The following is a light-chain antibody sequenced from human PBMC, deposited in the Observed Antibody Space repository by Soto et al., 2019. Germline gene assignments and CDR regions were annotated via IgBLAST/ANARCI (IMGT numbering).Light chain of an antibody. CDR1: QSVSYN. CDR2: GAF. CDR3: QQYGSSPFT. J-gene: IGKJ3*01. Sequence: EIVMTQSPATLSVSPGETATLSCRASQSVSYNLAWYQQKPGQGPRLLIYGAFTRATGIPARFSGSGSGTEFTLTISSLQSEDFALYYCQQYGSSPFTFGPGTKVDIK. V-gene: IGKV3-15*01.